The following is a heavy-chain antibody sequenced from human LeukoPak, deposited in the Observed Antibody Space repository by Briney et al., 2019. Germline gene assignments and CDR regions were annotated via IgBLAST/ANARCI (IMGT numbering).Heavy chain of an antibody. CDR3: ARDDSGGYDSLDY. D-gene: IGHD3-22*01. CDR1: GGSFSGYY. Sequence: SETLSLTCAVYGGSFSGYYWSWIRQPPGKGLEWIGEINHSGSTNYNPSLKSRVTISSDKSRNHFSLKLSSVTAADTAVYYCARDDSGGYDSLDYWGQGILVTVSS. J-gene: IGHJ4*02. V-gene: IGHV4-34*01. CDR2: INHSGST.